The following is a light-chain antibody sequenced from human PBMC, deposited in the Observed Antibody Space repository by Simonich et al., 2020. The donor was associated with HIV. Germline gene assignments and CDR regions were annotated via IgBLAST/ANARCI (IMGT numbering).Light chain of an antibody. CDR2: DVN. V-gene: IGLV2-14*03. Sequence: QSALTQPVSLSGSPGQSITISCTGTSSDVGGYNYVSWYQHHPGKAPKLMIYDVNKRPSGVSNRFSGAKSGNTASLTIAGLQAEDEADYYCCSYTSSSNVIFGGGTKLTVL. CDR1: SSDVGGYNY. J-gene: IGLJ2*01. CDR3: CSYTSSSNVI.